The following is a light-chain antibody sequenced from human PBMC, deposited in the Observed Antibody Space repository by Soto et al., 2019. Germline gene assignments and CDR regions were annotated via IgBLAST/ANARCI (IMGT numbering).Light chain of an antibody. V-gene: IGLV2-14*03. Sequence: QSALTQPASVSGSPGQSITISCTGTSSDVGGYNYVSWYQHHPGKAPKLMIYDVSNRPSEVSNRFSGSKSGNTASLTISGLQAEDEADYYCNSYTSTSTSYVFGTGTKVTVL. CDR1: SSDVGGYNY. CDR3: NSYTSTSTSYV. J-gene: IGLJ1*01. CDR2: DVS.